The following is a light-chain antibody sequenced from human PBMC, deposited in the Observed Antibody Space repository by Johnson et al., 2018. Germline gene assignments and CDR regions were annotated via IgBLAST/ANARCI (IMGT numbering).Light chain of an antibody. CDR1: SSNIGNNY. J-gene: IGLJ1*01. CDR3: GTWDSSLSAGNV. V-gene: IGLV1-51*02. Sequence: QSVLTQPPSVSAAPGQKVTISCSGSSSNIGNNYVSWYQQLPGTAPKLLIYENNKRPSGIPDRFSGSKSGTSATLGITGLQTGDEADYYWGTWDSSLSAGNVIGTVTKVSVL. CDR2: ENN.